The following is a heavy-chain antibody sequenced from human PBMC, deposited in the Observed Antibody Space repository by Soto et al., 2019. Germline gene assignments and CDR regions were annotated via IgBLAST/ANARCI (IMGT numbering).Heavy chain of an antibody. Sequence: QVQLVQSGAGGRMPGASVNVSCKTSGYIFTNYGVAWVRQAPGQGLELVAWISGYNGYPKHTQKSQGRVNVTTDTTTSTGYRELRNLRSDDTAVYYCARASSGALYDFWGQGTLVTVSS. J-gene: IGHJ4*02. CDR2: ISGYNGYP. V-gene: IGHV1-18*01. CDR3: ARASSGALYDF. D-gene: IGHD6-6*01. CDR1: GYIFTNYG.